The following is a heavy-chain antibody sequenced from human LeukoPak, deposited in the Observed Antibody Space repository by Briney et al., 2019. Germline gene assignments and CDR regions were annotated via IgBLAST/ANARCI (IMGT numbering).Heavy chain of an antibody. CDR3: ATVNNYYYDSSGYYKYFQH. J-gene: IGHJ1*01. Sequence: SVKISCKASGGTFSSYAISWVRQAPGQGLEWMGRIIPILGIANYAQKFQGRVTMTEDTSTDTAYMELSSLRSEDTAVYYCATVNNYYYDSSGYYKYFQHWGQGTLVTVSS. V-gene: IGHV1-69*04. CDR2: IIPILGIA. D-gene: IGHD3-22*01. CDR1: GGTFSSYA.